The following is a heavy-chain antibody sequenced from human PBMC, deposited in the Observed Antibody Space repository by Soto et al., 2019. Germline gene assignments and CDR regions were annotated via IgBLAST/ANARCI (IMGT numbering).Heavy chain of an antibody. CDR3: ARDLSYYYYGMDV. Sequence: GGSLRLSCAASGFTFSSYAMSWVRQAPGKGLEWVAVISYDGSNKYYADSVKGRFTISRDSSKNTLYLQMNSLRAEDTAVYYCARDLSYYYYGMDVWGQGTTVTVSS. CDR1: GFTFSSYA. J-gene: IGHJ6*02. CDR2: ISYDGSNK. V-gene: IGHV3-30-3*01.